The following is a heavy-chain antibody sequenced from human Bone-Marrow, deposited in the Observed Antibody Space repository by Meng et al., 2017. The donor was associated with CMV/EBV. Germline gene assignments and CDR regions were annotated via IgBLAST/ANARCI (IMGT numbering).Heavy chain of an antibody. CDR2: ITSSRNYI. D-gene: IGHD3-16*01. J-gene: IGHJ4*02. CDR3: VRTWGGTSSYLDY. V-gene: IGHV3-21*01. Sequence: AASGLTFSSKTKNWGRQAPGKGQEWVASITSSRNYIDHADAVKGRFAISRDNAKKSLYLQMNSLRVADTAMYYCVRTWGGTSSYLDYWGRGTLVTVSS. CDR1: GLTFSSKT.